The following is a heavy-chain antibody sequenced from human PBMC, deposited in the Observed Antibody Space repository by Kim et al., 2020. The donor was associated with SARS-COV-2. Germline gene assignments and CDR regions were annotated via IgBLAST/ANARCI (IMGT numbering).Heavy chain of an antibody. CDR2: IYYSGCT. J-gene: IGHJ3*02. V-gene: IGHV4-39*07. Sequence: SETLSLTCTVSGGSISSSSFYWGWIRQPPGKGLEWIGCIYYSGCTYYNPSLKSRVTISVNTSKNQFSLKLSSVTAADTAVYYCAGAARQWLVHDAFDIWGQGTMVTVSS. CDR3: AGAARQWLVHDAFDI. CDR1: GGSISSSSFY. D-gene: IGHD6-19*01.